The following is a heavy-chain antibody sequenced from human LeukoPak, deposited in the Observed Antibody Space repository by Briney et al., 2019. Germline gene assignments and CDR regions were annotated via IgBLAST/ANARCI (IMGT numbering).Heavy chain of an antibody. CDR3: ARVSGSEIYYFDY. CDR2: IYSGGST. CDR1: GFTVSSNY. V-gene: IGHV3-66*01. J-gene: IGHJ4*02. D-gene: IGHD3-10*01. Sequence: GGSLRLSCAASGFTVSSNYMSWVRQAPGKGLEWVSVIYSGGSTFYADSVRGRFTISRGNSKNTLYLQMNSLRAEDTAVYYCARVSGSEIYYFDYWGQGTLVTVSS.